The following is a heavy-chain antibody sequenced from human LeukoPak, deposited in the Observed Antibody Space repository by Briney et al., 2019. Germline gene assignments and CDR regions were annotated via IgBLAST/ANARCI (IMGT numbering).Heavy chain of an antibody. CDR3: ARDRSGSYDWYFDL. CDR2: IYTSGST. D-gene: IGHD1-26*01. Sequence: PSETLSLTCSVSGGSISSGSYYWSWIRQPAGKGLEWIGRIYTSGSTNYNPSLKSRVTISVDTSKNQFSLKLSSVTAPDTAVYYCARDRSGSYDWYFDLWGRGTLVTVSS. CDR1: GGSISSGSYY. V-gene: IGHV4-61*02. J-gene: IGHJ2*01.